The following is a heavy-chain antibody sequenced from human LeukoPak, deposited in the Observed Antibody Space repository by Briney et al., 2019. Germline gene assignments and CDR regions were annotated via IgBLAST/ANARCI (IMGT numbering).Heavy chain of an antibody. V-gene: IGHV1-18*01. CDR2: ISAYNGNT. CDR1: GYTFTSYG. CDR3: ARDRRVQLEGDYYYGMDV. D-gene: IGHD1-1*01. J-gene: IGHJ6*02. Sequence: ASVKVSCKASGYTFTSYGISWVRQAPGQGLEWMGWISAYNGNTNYAQKLQGRVTMTTDTSTSTAYMELRSLRSDDTAVYYCARDRRVQLEGDYYYGMDVWGQGTTVPVSS.